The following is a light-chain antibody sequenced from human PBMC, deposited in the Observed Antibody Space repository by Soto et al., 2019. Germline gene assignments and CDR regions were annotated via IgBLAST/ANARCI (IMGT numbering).Light chain of an antibody. V-gene: IGKV3-20*01. Sequence: EIVLTQSPGSLSLSPGEGATLFCRASQSVSSTFFAWYQQKPGQAPRLLINGASTRATGIPDRFSGSGSGTDFTLTISRLEPEDFAVYYCQQYASSVTFGQGTKVEIK. CDR1: QSVSSTF. J-gene: IGKJ1*01. CDR2: GAS. CDR3: QQYASSVT.